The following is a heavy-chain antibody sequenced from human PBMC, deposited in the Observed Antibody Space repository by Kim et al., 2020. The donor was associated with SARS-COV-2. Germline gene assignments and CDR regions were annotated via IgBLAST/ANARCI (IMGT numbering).Heavy chain of an antibody. CDR3: AKGLDSGSYYFDY. Sequence: GGSLRLSCAASGFTFSSYGMHWVRQAPGKGLEWVAVIWYDGSNKYYADSVKGRFTISRDNSKNTLYLQMNSLRAEDTAVYYCAKGLDSGSYYFDYWGQGTLVTVSS. V-gene: IGHV3-33*06. CDR2: IWYDGSNK. J-gene: IGHJ4*02. D-gene: IGHD1-26*01. CDR1: GFTFSSYG.